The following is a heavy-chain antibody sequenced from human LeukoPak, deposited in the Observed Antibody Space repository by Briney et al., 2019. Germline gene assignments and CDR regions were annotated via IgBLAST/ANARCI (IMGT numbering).Heavy chain of an antibody. CDR2: VKSDGSST. CDR3: ARDGFLGPVTAYLDY. D-gene: IGHD2-21*02. V-gene: IGHV3-74*01. Sequence: GGSLRLSCAASGFTLSSYAMHWVRQAPGKGFVWVSRVKSDGSSTSYADSVKGRFTISRDNARNMLYLQMNSLRAEDTAVYYCARDGFLGPVTAYLDYWGQGTPVTVSS. J-gene: IGHJ4*02. CDR1: GFTLSSYA.